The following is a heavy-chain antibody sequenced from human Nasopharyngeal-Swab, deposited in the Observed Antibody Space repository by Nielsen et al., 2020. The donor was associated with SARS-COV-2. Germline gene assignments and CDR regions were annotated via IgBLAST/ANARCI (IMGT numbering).Heavy chain of an antibody. V-gene: IGHV3-30*18. CDR2: ISYDGSNK. Sequence: GESLKISCAASGFTFCSYGMHWVRQAPGKGLEWVAVISYDGSNKYYADSVKGRFTISRDNSKNTLYLQMNSLRAEDTAVYYCANAAGTSDYWGQGTLVTVSS. J-gene: IGHJ4*02. D-gene: IGHD6-13*01. CDR1: GFTFCSYG. CDR3: ANAAGTSDY.